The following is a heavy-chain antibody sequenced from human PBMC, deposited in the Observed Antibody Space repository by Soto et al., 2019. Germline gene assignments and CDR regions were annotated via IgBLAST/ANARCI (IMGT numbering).Heavy chain of an antibody. D-gene: IGHD6-19*01. J-gene: IGHJ4*02. CDR1: CGSISSYY. Sequence: SETLSLTCTVSCGSISSYYWSWIRQPPGKGLEWIGYIYYSGSTYFNPSLKSRVTISVDTSKNLFSLRLSSVTAADTAVYYCARHGLASSGWTAAGFDYWGQGTLVTVSS. CDR3: ARHGLASSGWTAAGFDY. CDR2: IYYSGST. V-gene: IGHV4-59*08.